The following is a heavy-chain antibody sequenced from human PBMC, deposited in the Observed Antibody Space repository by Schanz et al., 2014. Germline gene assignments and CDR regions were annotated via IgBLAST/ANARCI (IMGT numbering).Heavy chain of an antibody. CDR3: ATMWGYCTATACQILEVLDV. CDR2: IWFDGTNK. J-gene: IGHJ3*01. Sequence: QVQLVESGGGVVQPGRSLRLSCAASGFTFSSYGMHWVRQAPGKGLEWLAVIWFDGTNKYNADSVKGRFTISRDTSKNTLYLLLNSLRAEDTAVYYCATMWGYCTATACQILEVLDVWGQGTMVTDSS. D-gene: IGHD2-8*02. V-gene: IGHV3-33*01. CDR1: GFTFSSYG.